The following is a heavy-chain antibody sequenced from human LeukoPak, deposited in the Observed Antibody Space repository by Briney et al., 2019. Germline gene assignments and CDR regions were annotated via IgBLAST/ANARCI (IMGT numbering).Heavy chain of an antibody. D-gene: IGHD2-2*01. V-gene: IGHV1-18*01. CDR3: ARDRGINCSSTSCKYYYYGMDV. Sequence: ASVTVSCTASGYTFTSYGISWVRQAPGQGLEWMGWISAYNGNTNYAQKLQGRVTMTTDTSTSTAYMELRSLRSDDTAVYYCARDRGINCSSTSCKYYYYGMDVWGQGTTVTVSS. J-gene: IGHJ6*02. CDR1: GYTFTSYG. CDR2: ISAYNGNT.